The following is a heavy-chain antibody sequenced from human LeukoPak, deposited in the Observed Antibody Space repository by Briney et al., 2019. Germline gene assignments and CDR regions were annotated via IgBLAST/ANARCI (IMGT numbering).Heavy chain of an antibody. CDR3: ARATEFINPDY. V-gene: IGHV3-74*01. CDR1: GFTFSSYL. J-gene: IGHJ4*02. D-gene: IGHD3-10*01. Sequence: GGSLRLSCAASGFTFSSYLMHWVRQAPGKGLVWVSRINSDGSSTSYADSVKGRFTISRDNAKNTLYLQMNSLRAEDTAVYYCARATEFINPDYWGQGTLVTVSS. CDR2: INSDGSST.